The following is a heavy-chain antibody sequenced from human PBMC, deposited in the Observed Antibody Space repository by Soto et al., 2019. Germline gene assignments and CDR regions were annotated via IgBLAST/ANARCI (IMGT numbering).Heavy chain of an antibody. CDR2: ISWNSGSI. Sequence: GGSLRLSCAASGFTFDDYAMHWVRQAPGKGLEWVSGISWNSGSIGYADSVKGRFTISRDNAKNSLYLQMNSLRAEDTTLYYCAKDIGGGSSPDFDYWGQGTLVTVSS. J-gene: IGHJ4*02. V-gene: IGHV3-9*01. D-gene: IGHD6-13*01. CDR3: AKDIGGGSSPDFDY. CDR1: GFTFDDYA.